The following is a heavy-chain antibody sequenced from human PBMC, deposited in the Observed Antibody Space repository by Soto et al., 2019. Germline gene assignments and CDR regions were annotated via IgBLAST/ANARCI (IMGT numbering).Heavy chain of an antibody. CDR1: GGSISSGDYY. CDR3: ARDIVVVVAASNYYYGMDV. CDR2: IYYSGST. J-gene: IGHJ6*02. Sequence: SETLSLTCTVSGGSISSGDYYWSWIRQPPGKGLEWIGYIYYSGSTYYNPSLKSRVTISVDTSKNQFSLKLSSVTAADTAVYYCARDIVVVVAASNYYYGMDVWGQGTTVTVSS. D-gene: IGHD2-15*01. V-gene: IGHV4-30-4*01.